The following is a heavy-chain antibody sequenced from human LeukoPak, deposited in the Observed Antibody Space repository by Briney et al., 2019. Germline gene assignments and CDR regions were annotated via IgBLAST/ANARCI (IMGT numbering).Heavy chain of an antibody. J-gene: IGHJ4*02. Sequence: GASVKVSCKASGYTFTSYGISWVRQAPGQGLEWMGWISAYNGNTNYAQKLQGRVTMTTDTSTSTAYMELRSLRSDDTAVYYCARDQSSDYYDSSGYYPPTYWGQGTLVTVSS. CDR3: ARDQSSDYYDSSGYYPPTY. V-gene: IGHV1-18*01. D-gene: IGHD3-22*01. CDR2: ISAYNGNT. CDR1: GYTFTSYG.